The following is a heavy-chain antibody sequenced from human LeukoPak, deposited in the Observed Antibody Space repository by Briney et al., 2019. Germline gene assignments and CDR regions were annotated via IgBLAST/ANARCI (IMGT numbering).Heavy chain of an antibody. V-gene: IGHV4-34*01. CDR3: ARRGPSSGYYNY. CDR1: GGSFSGYS. J-gene: IGHJ4*02. CDR2: INHSGST. Sequence: SETLSLTCAVYGGSFSGYSWTWIRQPPGKGLEWIGEINHSGSTNYNPSLKSRVTISVDTDTSKNQFSLKLSSVTAADTAVYYCARRGPSSGYYNYWGQGTLVTVSS. D-gene: IGHD3-22*01.